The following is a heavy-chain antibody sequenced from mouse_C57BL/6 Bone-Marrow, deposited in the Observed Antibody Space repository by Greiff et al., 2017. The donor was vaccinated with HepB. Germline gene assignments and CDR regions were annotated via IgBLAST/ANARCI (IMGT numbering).Heavy chain of an antibody. CDR3: ARRISRDYYAMDY. V-gene: IGHV5-12*01. D-gene: IGHD3-3*01. Sequence: EVMLVESGGGLVQPGGSLKLSCAASGFTFSDYYMYWVRQTPEKRLEWVAYISNGGGSTYYPDTVKGRFTISRDNAKNTLYLQMSRLKSEDTAMYYCARRISRDYYAMDYWGQGTSVTVSS. CDR1: GFTFSDYY. CDR2: ISNGGGST. J-gene: IGHJ4*01.